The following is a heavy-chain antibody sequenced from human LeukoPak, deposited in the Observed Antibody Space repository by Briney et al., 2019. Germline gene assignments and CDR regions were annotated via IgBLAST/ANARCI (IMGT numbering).Heavy chain of an antibody. Sequence: PSETLSLTCAVSGGSISSGGYSWNWIRQPPGKGLEWIGYIFYSGSTYYNPSLKSRVSISVDTSKNQFSLRLSSVTAADTAVYFCARDGAVTMIAPAIDPWGQGTLVTVSS. CDR2: IFYSGST. V-gene: IGHV4-30-4*07. J-gene: IGHJ5*02. CDR1: GGSISSGGYS. D-gene: IGHD3-22*01. CDR3: ARDGAVTMIAPAIDP.